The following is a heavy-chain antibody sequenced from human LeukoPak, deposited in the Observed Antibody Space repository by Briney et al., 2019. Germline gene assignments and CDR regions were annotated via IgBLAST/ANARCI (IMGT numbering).Heavy chain of an antibody. D-gene: IGHD3-16*01. CDR1: GFTFDDYA. J-gene: IGHJ6*02. CDR2: ISWNSGSI. CDR3: AKGLGGYYYYGMDV. Sequence: GRSLRLSCAASGFTFDDYAMHWVRQAPGKGLEWVSGISWNSGSIGYADSVKGRFTIPRDNAKNSLYLQMNSLRAEDTALYYCAKGLGGYYYYGMDVWGQGTTVTVSS. V-gene: IGHV3-9*01.